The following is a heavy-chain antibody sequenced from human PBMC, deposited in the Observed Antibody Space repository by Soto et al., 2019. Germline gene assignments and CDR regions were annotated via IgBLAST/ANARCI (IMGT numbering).Heavy chain of an antibody. Sequence: GASVKVSCKASGYTFTGYYMHWVRQAPGQGLEWMGWINPNSGGTNYAQKFQGRVTITADESTSTAYMELSSLRSEDTAVYYCARGVVIYLNWFDPWGQGTLVTVSS. CDR3: ARGVVIYLNWFDP. D-gene: IGHD3-3*01. J-gene: IGHJ5*02. CDR2: INPNSGGT. CDR1: GYTFTGYY. V-gene: IGHV1-2*02.